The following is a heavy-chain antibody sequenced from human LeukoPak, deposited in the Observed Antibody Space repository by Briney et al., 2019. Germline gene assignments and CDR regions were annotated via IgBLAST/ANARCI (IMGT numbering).Heavy chain of an antibody. Sequence: PGGSLRLSCAAAGFTFSNYAMTWVRQAPGRGLEWVSSISGSGGSTYYADSVKGRFTISRDNSKNTLYLQMNSLRVEDTAVYFCARDPGAFPYFFDCWGQGTLVTVSS. CDR2: ISGSGGST. D-gene: IGHD4/OR15-4a*01. CDR3: ARDPGAFPYFFDC. CDR1: GFTFSNYA. J-gene: IGHJ4*02. V-gene: IGHV3-23*01.